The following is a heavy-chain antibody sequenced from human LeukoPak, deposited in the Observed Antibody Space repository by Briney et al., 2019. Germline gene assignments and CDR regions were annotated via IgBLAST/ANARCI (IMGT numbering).Heavy chain of an antibody. CDR2: INHSGST. CDR3: ARLRPRGY. Sequence: PSEPLSLPCAVSGGSFSGYYWSWIRQPPGKGLEWIGEINHSGSTNYNPSLKSRVTISVDTSKNQFSLKLSSVTAADTAVYYCARLRPRGYWGQGTLVTVSS. J-gene: IGHJ4*02. D-gene: IGHD5-12*01. V-gene: IGHV4-34*01. CDR1: GGSFSGYY.